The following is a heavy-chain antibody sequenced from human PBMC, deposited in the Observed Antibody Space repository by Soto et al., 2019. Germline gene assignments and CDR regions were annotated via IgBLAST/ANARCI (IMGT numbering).Heavy chain of an antibody. V-gene: IGHV4-59*08. CDR3: ARHLASYYDYIWGSYRYTGGAFDI. CDR1: GGSISSYY. D-gene: IGHD3-16*02. J-gene: IGHJ3*02. Sequence: PSETLSLTSTVSGGSISSYYWSWIRQPPGKGLEWIGYIYYSGSTNYNPSLKSRVTISVDTSKNQFSLKLSSVTAADTAVYYCARHLASYYDYIWGSYRYTGGAFDIWGQGTMVTVSS. CDR2: IYYSGST.